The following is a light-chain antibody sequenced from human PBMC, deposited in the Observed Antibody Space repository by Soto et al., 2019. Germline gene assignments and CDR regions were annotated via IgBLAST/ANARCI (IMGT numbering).Light chain of an antibody. V-gene: IGLV1-44*01. J-gene: IGLJ1*01. CDR3: AAWDDSLNRYV. Sequence: QSVLTQPPSASGTPGQRVTISCSGSSSNIGSNTVNWYQQLPGTAPKLLIYSNNQRPSGVPDRFSGSKSGTSASLAISGLQSEDEADYSCAAWDDSLNRYVFVTGTKVTVL. CDR1: SSNIGSNT. CDR2: SNN.